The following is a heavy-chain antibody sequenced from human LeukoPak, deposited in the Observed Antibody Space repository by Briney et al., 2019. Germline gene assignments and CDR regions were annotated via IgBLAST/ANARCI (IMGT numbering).Heavy chain of an antibody. CDR1: GGSFSGYY. V-gene: IGHV4-34*01. CDR2: INHSGST. D-gene: IGHD3-22*01. CDR3: ARDPSGYGDY. Sequence: PSETLSLTCAVYGGSFSGYYWSWIRQPPGKGLEWIGEINHSGSTYYNPSLKSRVTISVDTSKNQFSLKLSSVTAADTAVYYCARDPSGYGDYWGQGTLVTVSS. J-gene: IGHJ4*02.